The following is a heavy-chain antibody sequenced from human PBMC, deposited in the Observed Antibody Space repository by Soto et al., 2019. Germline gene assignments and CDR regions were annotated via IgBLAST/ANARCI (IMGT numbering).Heavy chain of an antibody. Sequence: SGPTLVNPTQTLTLTCTLSGLSLSTSGVGVGWIRQPPGKALEWLALIYWDDDKRYSPSLKSRLTIIEDTSKNQVVLTMTNMDPVDTATYYCAHRQVATTRDSKGAFDIWGQGTMVTVSS. V-gene: IGHV2-5*02. D-gene: IGHD5-12*01. CDR3: AHRQVATTRDSKGAFDI. J-gene: IGHJ3*02. CDR2: IYWDDDK. CDR1: GLSLSTSGVG.